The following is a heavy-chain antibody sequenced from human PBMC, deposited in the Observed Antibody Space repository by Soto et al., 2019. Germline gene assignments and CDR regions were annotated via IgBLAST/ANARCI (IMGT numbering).Heavy chain of an antibody. D-gene: IGHD1-1*01. CDR1: GTTFTTNY. V-gene: IGHV1-46*01. CDR3: ASEETVRVQNAGY. Sequence: ASVKVSCKASGTTFTTNYLHWVRQAPEAPGRGLEWVGLINPGGGSTLYAQNFQGRVTMTWDTSASTVYMELTSLRSEDTAMYYCASEETVRVQNAGYWGQGIQVTVSS. J-gene: IGHJ4*02. CDR2: INPGGGST.